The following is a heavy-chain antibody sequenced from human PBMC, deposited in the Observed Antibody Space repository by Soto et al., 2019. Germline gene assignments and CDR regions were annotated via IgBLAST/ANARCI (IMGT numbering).Heavy chain of an antibody. V-gene: IGHV4-39*01. D-gene: IGHD2-2*01. CDR3: RSSTSCYDESCVDV. Sequence: SETLSLTCTVSGDSMTSSSYYWGWIRQPPGKGLEWIGSIYYSARTSYNSGSTYYSPSLKSRVTISGDTSKSQFSLKLSSVTAADTAMYYCRSSTSCYDESCVDVWGQGTMVTVSS. J-gene: IGHJ6*02. CDR2: IYYSARTSYNSGST. CDR1: GDSMTSSSYY.